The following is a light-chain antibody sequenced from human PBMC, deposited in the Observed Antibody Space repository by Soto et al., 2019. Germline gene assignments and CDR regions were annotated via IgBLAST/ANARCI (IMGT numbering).Light chain of an antibody. V-gene: IGLV1-51*01. Sequence: QSVLTQPPSVSAAPGQKVTISCSGSSSNIGNNYVSWYQQFPGTAPKLLIYDNSERPSGIPDRFSGSKSGASATLGITGLQTGDEADYYCVTWDNSLSIVVFGGGTKLTVL. CDR2: DNS. CDR3: VTWDNSLSIVV. CDR1: SSNIGNNY. J-gene: IGLJ2*01.